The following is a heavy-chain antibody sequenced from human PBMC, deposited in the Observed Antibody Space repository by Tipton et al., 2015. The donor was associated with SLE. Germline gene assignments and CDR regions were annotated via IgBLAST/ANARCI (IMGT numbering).Heavy chain of an antibody. Sequence: TLSLTCAVYGGSFSGYYWSWIRQPPGKGLEWIGEINHSGSTNYNPSLKSRVTISVDTSKNQFSLKLSSVTAADTAVYYCARANSGSYYPDYWGQGTLVTVSS. D-gene: IGHD1-26*01. CDR2: INHSGST. CDR1: GGSFSGYY. V-gene: IGHV4-34*01. J-gene: IGHJ4*02. CDR3: ARANSGSYYPDY.